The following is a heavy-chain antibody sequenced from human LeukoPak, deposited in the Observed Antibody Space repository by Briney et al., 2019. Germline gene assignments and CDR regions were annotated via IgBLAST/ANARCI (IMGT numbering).Heavy chain of an antibody. J-gene: IGHJ6*02. CDR2: IKEDGSKK. CDR1: GFSFSSFW. V-gene: IGHV3-7*04. Sequence: GGSLRLSCAASGFSFSSFWMGWVRQVSGKGLEQVANIKEDGSKKQYVESLKGRFPIARDNAKNSLYLQMNSLRVEDTGVYYCARAIGGYNVMDVWGQGTTVTVSS. D-gene: IGHD2-15*01. CDR3: ARAIGGYNVMDV.